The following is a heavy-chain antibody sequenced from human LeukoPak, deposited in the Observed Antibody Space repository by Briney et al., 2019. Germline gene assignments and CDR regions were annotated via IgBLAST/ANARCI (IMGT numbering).Heavy chain of an antibody. CDR1: GFTFSSYA. CDR2: ISYDGSNK. J-gene: IGHJ6*02. CDR3: ARGLYPVYIAGGMDV. D-gene: IGHD2-15*01. Sequence: GGSLRLSCAASGFTFSSYAMHWVRQAPGKGLEWVAVISYDGSNKYYADSVKGRFTISRDNSKNTLYLQMNSLRAEDTAVYYCARGLYPVYIAGGMDVWGHGTTVTVSS. V-gene: IGHV3-30-3*01.